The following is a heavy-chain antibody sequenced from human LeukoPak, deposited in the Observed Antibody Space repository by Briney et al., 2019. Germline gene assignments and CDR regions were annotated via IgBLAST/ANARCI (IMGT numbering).Heavy chain of an antibody. CDR2: IYYSGST. V-gene: IGHV4-30-4*07. CDR3: ARGFRGPNFDH. J-gene: IGHJ4*02. Sequence: SETLSLTPAVSGGSIRSGVYSWSWIRQPPGRGLECSGYIYYSGSTYYNPPLTRRGTTSVETSKNNSSLKISSLTAADTPVYFCARGFRGPNFDHWRRGPLVTVSS. D-gene: IGHD3-10*01. CDR1: GGSIRSGVYS.